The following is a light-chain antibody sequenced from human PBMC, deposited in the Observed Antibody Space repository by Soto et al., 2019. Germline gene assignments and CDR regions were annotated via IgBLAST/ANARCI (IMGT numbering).Light chain of an antibody. CDR1: QSVSSY. V-gene: IGKV3-11*01. Sequence: EIVLTQSPATLSLSPGERATLSCRASQSVSSYLAWYQQKPGQAPGLLIYGASSRATGIPDRFSGSGSGTDFTLTISSLEPEDFAVYYCQQRSNWPPTFGQGTKVDI. CDR3: QQRSNWPPT. J-gene: IGKJ1*01. CDR2: GAS.